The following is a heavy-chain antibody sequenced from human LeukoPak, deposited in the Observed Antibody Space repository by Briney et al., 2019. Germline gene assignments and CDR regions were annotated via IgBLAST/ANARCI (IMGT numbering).Heavy chain of an antibody. CDR2: IYPGDSDT. J-gene: IGHJ4*02. D-gene: IGHD6-19*01. CDR1: RYSFTSYW. Sequence: GESLKISCKGSRYSFTSYWIGWVRQMPGKGLEWMGIIYPGDSDTRYSPSFQGQVTISVDKSTSTASLQWSSLKASDTAMYYCATHSRSSASNYWGQGTLVTVSS. CDR3: ATHSRSSASNY. V-gene: IGHV5-51*01.